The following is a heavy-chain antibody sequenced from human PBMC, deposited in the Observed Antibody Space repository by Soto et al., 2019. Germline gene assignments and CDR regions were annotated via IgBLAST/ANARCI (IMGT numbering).Heavy chain of an antibody. D-gene: IGHD7-27*01. V-gene: IGHV4-30-4*01. CDR1: VASISNLDYF. CDR2: IYKSATT. J-gene: IGHJ5*01. Sequence: PLSLTSSFPVASISNLDYFWAWIRQPPGQGLEYSGYIYKSATTYYNTSFESRVAISVDTSKSKFSLNVTSVTAADTAVYFCARGRDCLTGRCFPNWFDSWGQGALVTVSS. CDR3: ARGRDCLTGRCFPNWFDS.